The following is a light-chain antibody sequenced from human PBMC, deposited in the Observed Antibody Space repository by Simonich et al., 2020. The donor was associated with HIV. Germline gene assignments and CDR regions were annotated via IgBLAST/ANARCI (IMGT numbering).Light chain of an antibody. J-gene: IGKJ1*01. CDR3: QHYNNWPPWT. CDR2: GAS. Sequence: EIVMTQSPATLSVSPGERATLSCRASQSVSSNLACYQQKPGQAPRLLIYGASTRATGIPAMFSGSGSGTEFTLTINSLQSGDFAVYYCQHYNNWPPWTFGQGTKVEIK. V-gene: IGKV3-15*01. CDR1: QSVSSN.